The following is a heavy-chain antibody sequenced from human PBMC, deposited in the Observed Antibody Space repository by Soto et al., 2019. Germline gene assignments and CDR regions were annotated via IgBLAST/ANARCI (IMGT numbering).Heavy chain of an antibody. V-gene: IGHV3-23*01. CDR1: GFTFGTSG. D-gene: IGHD3-9*01. Sequence: GGSLRLSCVASGFTFGTSGMSWVRQAPGKGLEWISGLSGDNNTDTKYADSVKGRFTISRDNSKSTLYLQMHSLRVEDTALYYCTKDSGYDSTDWGLGTLVPVSS. CDR3: TKDSGYDSTD. CDR2: LSGDNNTDT. J-gene: IGHJ4*02.